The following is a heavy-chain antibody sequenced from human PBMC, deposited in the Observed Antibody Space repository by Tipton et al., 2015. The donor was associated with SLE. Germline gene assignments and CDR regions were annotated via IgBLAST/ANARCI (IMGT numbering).Heavy chain of an antibody. CDR2: MYYSGIT. J-gene: IGHJ4*02. V-gene: IGHV4-59*08. CDR3: ARHLASRADYGDYINVFDS. D-gene: IGHD4-17*01. Sequence: TLSLTCSVYGGSIRSYYWSWIRQTPGKGLEWIGYMYYSGITNYNPSLYVRVSISVDTSRNQFSLKMNSVTAADTAGYYCARHLASRADYGDYINVFDSWGQGTLVTVSS. CDR1: GGSIRSYY.